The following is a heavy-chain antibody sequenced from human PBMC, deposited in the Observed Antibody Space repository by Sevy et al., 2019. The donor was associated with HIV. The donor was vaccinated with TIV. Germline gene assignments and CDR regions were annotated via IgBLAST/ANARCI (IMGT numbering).Heavy chain of an antibody. CDR3: ARDDRPSGWLFDY. CDR1: GFTFSSYW. D-gene: IGHD6-19*01. V-gene: IGHV3-7*01. J-gene: IGHJ4*02. Sequence: GGSLRLSCAASGFTFSSYWMTWVRQAPGKGLEWVANINRDGSTKNDVDSVQGRFTISRDNARNSLYLEMNSLRAEYTAVYYCARDDRPSGWLFDYWGQGTLVTVSS. CDR2: INRDGSTK.